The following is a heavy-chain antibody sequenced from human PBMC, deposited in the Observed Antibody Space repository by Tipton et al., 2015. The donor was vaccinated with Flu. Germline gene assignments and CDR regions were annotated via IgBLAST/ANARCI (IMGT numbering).Heavy chain of an antibody. J-gene: IGHJ4*02. CDR1: GFTLSNYW. CDR3: ARAWAAAGSA. V-gene: IGHV3-7*01. CDR2: INQDGSQK. Sequence: LSLTCAASGFTLSNYWMTWVRQAPGKGLEWVANINQDGSQKHYVDSVKGRFIISRDNAKNSLYLQMNSLRSEDTAVYYCARAWAAAGSARGQGTLVTVSS. D-gene: IGHD6-13*01.